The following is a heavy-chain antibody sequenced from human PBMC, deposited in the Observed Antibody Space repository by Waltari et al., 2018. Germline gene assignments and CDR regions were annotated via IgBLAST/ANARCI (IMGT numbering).Heavy chain of an antibody. Sequence: EVQLVESGGGLVQPGRSLRLSCAASGFTFDDYAMHWVRHAPGKGLGAVSGISWDSGSIGYADSVKGRFTISRDNAKNSLYLQMNSLRAEDTALYYCAKDTPQDGELHNYFDYWGQGTLVTVSS. J-gene: IGHJ4*02. CDR3: AKDTPQDGELHNYFDY. V-gene: IGHV3-9*01. D-gene: IGHD1-26*01. CDR2: ISWDSGSI. CDR1: GFTFDDYA.